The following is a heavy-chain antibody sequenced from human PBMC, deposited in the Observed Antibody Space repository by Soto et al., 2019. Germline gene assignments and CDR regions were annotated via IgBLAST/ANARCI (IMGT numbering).Heavy chain of an antibody. Sequence: ASVKVSCKASGYTFTGYYMHWVRQAPGQGLEWMGWINPNSGGTNYAKKFQGWVTMTRGTYISTAYMELSRLRSDDTAVYYCARALLGYCSGGSCYFDYWGQGTLVTVSS. V-gene: IGHV1-2*04. CDR1: GYTFTGYY. J-gene: IGHJ4*02. CDR2: INPNSGGT. D-gene: IGHD2-15*01. CDR3: ARALLGYCSGGSCYFDY.